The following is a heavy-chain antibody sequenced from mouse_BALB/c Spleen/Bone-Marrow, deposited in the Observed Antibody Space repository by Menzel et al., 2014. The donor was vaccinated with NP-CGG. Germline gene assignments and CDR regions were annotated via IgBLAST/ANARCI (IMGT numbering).Heavy chain of an antibody. Sequence: VMLVETGPGLVAPSQSLSITCTVSGFSLTGYGVNWVRPPPGKGLEWLGLIWGDGSTDYNSALKSGLSISKDNSKSQVFLNMNSLQTDDTARYYCASNGGGAMDYWGQGTSVTVSS. J-gene: IGHJ4*01. CDR2: IWGDGST. V-gene: IGHV2-6-7*01. CDR1: GFSLTGYG. CDR3: ASNGGGAMDY.